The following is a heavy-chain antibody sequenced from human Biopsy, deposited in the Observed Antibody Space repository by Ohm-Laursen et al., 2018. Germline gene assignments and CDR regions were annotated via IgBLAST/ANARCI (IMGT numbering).Heavy chain of an antibody. J-gene: IGHJ5*02. CDR1: GYSFITYD. V-gene: IGHV1-8*01. CDR2: MIPSSGKT. D-gene: IGHD6-6*01. Sequence: ASVKVSCKASGYSFITYDVNWVRQARGQGLEWMGWMIPSSGKTGYALRFQGRVTLTMNTSISTAYMELSGLRSEDTAVYFCARGYSRRVSIFEASIYWFDTWGQGTLVTVSS. CDR3: ARGYSRRVSIFEASIYWFDT.